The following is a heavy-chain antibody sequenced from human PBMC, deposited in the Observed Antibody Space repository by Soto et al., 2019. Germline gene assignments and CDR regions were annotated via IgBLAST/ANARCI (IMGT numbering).Heavy chain of an antibody. CDR3: AREGSPPYNWNFPPGVGAFDI. D-gene: IGHD1-7*01. CDR2: IIPIFGTA. CDR1: GGTFSSYA. V-gene: IGHV1-69*13. Sequence: GASVKVSCKASGGTFSSYAISWVRQAPGQGLEWMGGIIPIFGTANYAQKFQGRVTITADESTSTAYMELSSLRSEDTAVCYCAREGSPPYNWNFPPGVGAFDIWGQGTMVTVSS. J-gene: IGHJ3*02.